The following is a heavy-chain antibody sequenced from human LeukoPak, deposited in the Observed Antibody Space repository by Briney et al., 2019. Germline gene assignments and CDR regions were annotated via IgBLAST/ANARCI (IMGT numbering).Heavy chain of an antibody. D-gene: IGHD3-16*01. Sequence: GGSLRLSCAASGFTFSTYGMHWVRQAPGKGLEWVSFIYSAGSTHYSDSVKGRFTISIDNSKNTLYLQMNSLRAEDTAVYYCARRAGAYTHPYDYWGQGTLVTVS. CDR3: ARRAGAYTHPYDY. J-gene: IGHJ4*02. CDR2: IYSAGST. V-gene: IGHV3-53*01. CDR1: GFTFSTYG.